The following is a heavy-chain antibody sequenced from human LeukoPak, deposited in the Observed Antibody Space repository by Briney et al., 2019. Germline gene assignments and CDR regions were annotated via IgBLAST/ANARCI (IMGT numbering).Heavy chain of an antibody. CDR1: GGSLRGYY. CDR3: ARGRYDY. J-gene: IGHJ4*02. D-gene: IGHD4-17*01. V-gene: IGHV4-34*01. CDR2: INHSGST. Sequence: SETLSLTCAVYGGSLRGYYWSWIRQPPGKGLEWIGEINHSGSTNYNPSLKGRVTISVDTSKNQFSLKLSSVTAADTAVYYCARGRYDYWGQGTLVTVSS.